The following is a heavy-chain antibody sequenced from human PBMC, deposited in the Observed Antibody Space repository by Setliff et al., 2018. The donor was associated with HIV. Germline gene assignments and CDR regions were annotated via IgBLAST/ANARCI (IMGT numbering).Heavy chain of an antibody. CDR2: IDYSGST. J-gene: IGHJ4*02. Sequence: KTSETLSLTCTVSGVSTSSTSHYWGWIRQPPGKGLEWIGSIDYSGSTSYNPSLKSRVTVSVDTPENQFSLKLSSVTAADTAVYYCARTMGVTYFDYWGQGTLVTVSS. D-gene: IGHD1-26*01. CDR3: ARTMGVTYFDY. V-gene: IGHV4-39*01. CDR1: GVSTSSTSHY.